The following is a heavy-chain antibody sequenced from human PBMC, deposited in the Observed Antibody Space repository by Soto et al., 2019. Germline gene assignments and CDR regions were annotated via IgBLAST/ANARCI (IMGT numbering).Heavy chain of an antibody. CDR2: IDPSDSYT. D-gene: IGHD3-3*01. V-gene: IGHV5-10-1*01. CDR1: GYSFTSYW. J-gene: IGHJ5*02. Sequence: GESLKISCKGSGYSFTSYWISWVRQMPGKGLEWMGRIDPSDSYTNYSPSFQGHVTISADKSISTAYLQWSSLKASDTAMYYCARLVWSGYYTVWFDPWGQGTLVTVSS. CDR3: ARLVWSGYYTVWFDP.